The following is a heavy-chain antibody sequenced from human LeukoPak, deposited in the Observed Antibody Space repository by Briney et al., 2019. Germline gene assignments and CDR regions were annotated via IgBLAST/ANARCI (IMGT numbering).Heavy chain of an antibody. V-gene: IGHV4-59*01. D-gene: IGHD6-19*01. J-gene: IGHJ4*02. Sequence: SETLSLTCTVSGGSISSYYWSWIRQPPGKGLEWIGYIYYSGSTNYNPSLKSRVTISVDTSKNHFSLKLTSVTAADTATYYCARETSLAGFASGLGFNYWGQGILVTVSS. CDR2: IYYSGST. CDR3: ARETSLAGFASGLGFNY. CDR1: GGSISSYY.